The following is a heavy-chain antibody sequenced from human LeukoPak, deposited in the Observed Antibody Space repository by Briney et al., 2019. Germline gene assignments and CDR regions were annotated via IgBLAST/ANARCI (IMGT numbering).Heavy chain of an antibody. J-gene: IGHJ5*02. CDR1: GGTFSSYA. D-gene: IGHD5-12*01. CDR2: IIPIFGTA. CDR3: ARGGYSGYDWNWFDP. V-gene: IGHV1-69*05. Sequence: SVKVSCKASGGTFSSYAISWVRQAPGQGLEWMGGIIPIFGTANYAQKFQGRVTITTDESTSTAYMELSSLRSEDTAVYYCARGGYSGYDWNWFDPWGQGTLVTVSS.